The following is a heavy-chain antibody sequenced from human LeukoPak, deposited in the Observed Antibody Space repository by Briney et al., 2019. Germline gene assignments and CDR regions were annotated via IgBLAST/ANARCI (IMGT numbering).Heavy chain of an antibody. CDR2: IYYSGST. J-gene: IGHJ3*02. V-gene: IGHV4-39*07. CDR3: ARDRYYYASGEDAFDI. D-gene: IGHD3-10*01. CDR1: GGSISSSTYY. Sequence: TSETLSLTCTVSGGSISSSTYYWGWIRQPPGKGLEWLGSIYYSGSTYYNPSLKSRFTISVDTSKNQFSLKLSSVTAADTAVYYCARDRYYYASGEDAFDIWGQGTMVTVSS.